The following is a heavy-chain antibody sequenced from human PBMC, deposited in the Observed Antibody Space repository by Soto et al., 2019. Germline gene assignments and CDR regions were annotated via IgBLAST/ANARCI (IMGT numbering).Heavy chain of an antibody. CDR1: GFNFTSSA. CDR2: IVVGSGNT. V-gene: IGHV1-58*02. J-gene: IGHJ3*02. D-gene: IGHD5-12*01. CDR3: AAGVTYDGNFDI. Sequence: QMQLVQSGPEVKKPGTSVKVSCKASGFNFTSSAMQWVRQARGQRLEWIGWIVVGSGNTNYAQKFQERVSITRDMSTRTAYVELSSLRSEDTAVYYCAAGVTYDGNFDIWGQGTMVTVSS.